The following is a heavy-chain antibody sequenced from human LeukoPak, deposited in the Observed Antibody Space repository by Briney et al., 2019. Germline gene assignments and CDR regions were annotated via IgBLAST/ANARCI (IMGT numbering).Heavy chain of an antibody. V-gene: IGHV3-21*04. CDR1: GFTFSSYS. CDR3: ARQYYDSSGSPDAFDI. CDR2: ISSSSSYI. Sequence: PGGSLRLSCAASGFTFSSYSMNWVRQAPGKGLEWVSSISSSSSYIYYADSVKGRFTISRDNAKNSLYLQMNSLRAEDTAVYYCARQYYDSSGSPDAFDIWGQGTMVTVSS. J-gene: IGHJ3*02. D-gene: IGHD3-22*01.